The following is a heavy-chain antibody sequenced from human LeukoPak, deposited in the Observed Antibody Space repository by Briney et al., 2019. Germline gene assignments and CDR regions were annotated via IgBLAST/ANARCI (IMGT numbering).Heavy chain of an antibody. CDR3: ARAYTNGDYFDY. D-gene: IGHD4-17*01. CDR2: ISGSTTSI. CDR1: GFTFSTYS. Sequence: GGSLRLSCAASGFTFSTYSLSWVRQAPGKGLEWVSCISGSTTSIYYSDSVKGRFTISRDNAKNSLYLQMNSLRAEDTAVYYCARAYTNGDYFDYWGQGTLVTVSS. J-gene: IGHJ4*02. V-gene: IGHV3-21*06.